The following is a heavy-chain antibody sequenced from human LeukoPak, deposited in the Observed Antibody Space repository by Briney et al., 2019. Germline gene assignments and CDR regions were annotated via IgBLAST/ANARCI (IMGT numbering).Heavy chain of an antibody. Sequence: ASVKVSCKASGYTFTGYYIHWVRQAPGQGLQWMGWINPNSGDTGYAQKFQGRVTITRDTSITTPYMELTNLRSDDTAVYYCARERPIVVVVAATDLDYWGQGTLVTVSS. D-gene: IGHD2-15*01. J-gene: IGHJ4*02. CDR1: GYTFTGYY. V-gene: IGHV1-2*02. CDR3: ARERPIVVVVAATDLDY. CDR2: INPNSGDT.